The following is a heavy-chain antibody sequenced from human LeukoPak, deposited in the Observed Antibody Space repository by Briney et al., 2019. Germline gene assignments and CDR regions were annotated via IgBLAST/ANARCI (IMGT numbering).Heavy chain of an antibody. V-gene: IGHV1-2*02. CDR2: ITPYSGGT. J-gene: IGHJ3*02. CDR1: GYTFTDYY. Sequence: ASVKVSCKASGYTFTDYYIHWVRQAPGQGLEWMGWITPYSGGTDYAQKFQGRVTMTMDTSISTVYMELSGLRSDDTAVYYCAREFNTYHYGSGSHDAFDIWGQGTEVTVS. CDR3: AREFNTYHYGSGSHDAFDI. D-gene: IGHD3-10*01.